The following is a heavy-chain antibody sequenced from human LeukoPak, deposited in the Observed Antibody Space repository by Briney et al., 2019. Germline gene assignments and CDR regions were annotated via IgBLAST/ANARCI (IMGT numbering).Heavy chain of an antibody. CDR1: GGSITSYY. CDR3: ARDQVRSREDPIDI. CDR2: LYYSGIT. J-gene: IGHJ3*02. Sequence: PSETLSLTCTVSGGSITSYYWSWIRQPPGKGLEWIGHLYYSGITNYNPSLKSRVTISVDRSRNQFSLKLTSVTATDTAVYYCARDQVRSREDPIDIWGQGTMVTVSS. V-gene: IGHV4-59*01. D-gene: IGHD3-10*01.